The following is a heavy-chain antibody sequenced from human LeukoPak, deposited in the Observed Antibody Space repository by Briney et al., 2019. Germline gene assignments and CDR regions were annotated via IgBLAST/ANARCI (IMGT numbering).Heavy chain of an antibody. D-gene: IGHD3-22*01. CDR3: ARLKYYYDSSGYRAEYFQH. Sequence: SETLSLTCTVSGDSISDYYWSWIRQSAGKGLEWIGRINTSGSTNYNPSLKSRVTISVYTSKNQFSLKLSSVTAADTAVYYCARLKYYYDSSGYRAEYFQHWGQGTLVTVSS. V-gene: IGHV4-4*07. CDR1: GDSISDYY. CDR2: INTSGST. J-gene: IGHJ1*01.